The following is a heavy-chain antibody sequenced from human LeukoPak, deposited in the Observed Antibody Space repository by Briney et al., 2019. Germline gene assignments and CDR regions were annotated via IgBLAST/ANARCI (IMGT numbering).Heavy chain of an antibody. CDR2: ISYDGSNK. CDR1: GFTFSSYA. V-gene: IGHV3-30-3*01. D-gene: IGHD2/OR15-2a*01. CDR3: ARGALLTFD. J-gene: IGHJ4*02. Sequence: GGSLRLSCAASGFTFSSYAMHWVRQAPGKGLEWVAVISYDGSNKYYADSVKGRFTISRDNSKSTLYLQMNSLRAEDTAVYYCARGALLTFDWGQGTLVTVSS.